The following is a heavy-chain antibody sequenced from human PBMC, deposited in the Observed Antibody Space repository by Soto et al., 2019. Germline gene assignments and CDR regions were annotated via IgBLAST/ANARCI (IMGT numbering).Heavy chain of an antibody. J-gene: IGHJ4*02. CDR2: IYSGGST. Sequence: GGSLRLSSAASGFSVSSNYMSWVRQAPGKGLEWVSVIYSGGSTYYADSVKGRFTISRHKSKNTLYLQMNSLRAEDTAVYYCARVSGNYLGEPFDYWGQGTLVTVSS. V-gene: IGHV3-53*04. CDR3: ARVSGNYLGEPFDY. D-gene: IGHD1-26*01. CDR1: GFSVSSNY.